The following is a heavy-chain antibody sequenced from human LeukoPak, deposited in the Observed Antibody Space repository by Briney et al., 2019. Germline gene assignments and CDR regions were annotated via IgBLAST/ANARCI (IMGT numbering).Heavy chain of an antibody. Sequence: GASVKVSCKASGGTFSGYAISWVRQAPGQGLEWMGGIIPIFGTANYAQKFQGRVTITTDESTSTAYMELSSLRSEDAAVYYCARTPRYCSSTSCYTAVDYWGQGTLVTVSS. J-gene: IGHJ4*02. CDR2: IIPIFGTA. V-gene: IGHV1-69*05. CDR1: GGTFSGYA. CDR3: ARTPRYCSSTSCYTAVDY. D-gene: IGHD2-2*02.